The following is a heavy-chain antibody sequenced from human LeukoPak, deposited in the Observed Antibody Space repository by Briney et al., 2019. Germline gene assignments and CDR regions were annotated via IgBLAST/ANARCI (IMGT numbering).Heavy chain of an antibody. CDR1: GYTFTSYD. CDR2: MNPNSGNT. J-gene: IGHJ5*02. CDR3: AKIGAAARRTPNPRWFDP. D-gene: IGHD6-6*01. V-gene: IGHV1-8*01. Sequence: ASVKVSCKASGYTFTSYDNNWVRQATGQGLEWMGWMNPNSGNTGYAQKFQGRVSMTWNTSISTAYMELSSLKSEDTAVYYCAKIGAAARRTPNPRWFDPWGQGTLVTVSS.